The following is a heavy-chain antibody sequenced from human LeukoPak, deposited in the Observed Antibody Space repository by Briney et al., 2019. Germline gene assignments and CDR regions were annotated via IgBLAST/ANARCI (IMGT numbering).Heavy chain of an antibody. V-gene: IGHV3-23*01. J-gene: IGHJ4*02. Sequence: PGGSLRLSCAASGFTFSSKAMNWVRQAPGKGLEWVSAISGSGGSTYYADSVKGRFTISRDNSKNTPYLQMNSLRAEDTALYYCAKRPENYYDSSGYLAGAVTPPYYFDYWGQGTLVTVSS. CDR2: ISGSGGST. CDR3: AKRPENYYDSSGYLAGAVTPPYYFDY. D-gene: IGHD3-22*01. CDR1: GFTFSSKA.